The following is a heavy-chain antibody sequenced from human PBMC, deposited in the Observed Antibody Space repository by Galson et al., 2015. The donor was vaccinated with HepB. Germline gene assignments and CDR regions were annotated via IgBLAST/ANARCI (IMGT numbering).Heavy chain of an antibody. CDR3: ASLRGDIVVVPAYLSFDY. V-gene: IGHV3-23*01. CDR2: ISGSGGST. Sequence: SLRLSCAASGFTFSNYAMNWVRQAPGKGLEWVSTISGSGGSTYYGDSLKGRFTISRDNSRNTLYLQMNSLRAEDTAVYYCASLRGDIVVVPAYLSFDYWGQGTLVTVSS. CDR1: GFTFSNYA. D-gene: IGHD2-2*01. J-gene: IGHJ4*02.